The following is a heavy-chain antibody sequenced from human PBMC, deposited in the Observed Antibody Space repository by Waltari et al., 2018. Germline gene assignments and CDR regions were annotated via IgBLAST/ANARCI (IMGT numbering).Heavy chain of an antibody. CDR3: GRGFYGYDY. J-gene: IGHJ4*02. V-gene: IGHV1-2*06. Sequence: QVQLVQSGAEVRQPGASVRVSCTASGYTSSARYIHWVRQAPGQGLEWMGLLIPSSGATNYAQKFQGRVSMTRDTSISAVYMELSSLTSDDTAVYYCGRGFYGYDYWGQGTLVTVSS. CDR1: GYTSSARY. CDR2: LIPSSGAT. D-gene: IGHD6-25*01.